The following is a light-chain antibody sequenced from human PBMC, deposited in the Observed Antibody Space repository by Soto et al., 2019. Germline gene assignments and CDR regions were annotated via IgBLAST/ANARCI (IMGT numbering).Light chain of an antibody. J-gene: IGLJ1*01. CDR2: GNS. CDR1: SSNIGAGYD. CDR3: QSYDSGKV. Sequence: QSVLTQPPSVSAAPGQRVTISCTGSSSNIGAGYDVHWYQQLPGTAPKLLIYGNSNRPSGVPDRFSGSKSGTSASLAITGLQAEDEADYYCQSYDSGKVFGTGTKVTVL. V-gene: IGLV1-40*01.